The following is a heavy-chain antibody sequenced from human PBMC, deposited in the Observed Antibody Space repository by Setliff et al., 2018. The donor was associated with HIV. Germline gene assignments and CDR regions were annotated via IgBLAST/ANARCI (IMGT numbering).Heavy chain of an antibody. CDR1: GYSFTSYW. D-gene: IGHD5-18*01. Sequence: GESLKISCKGSGYSFTSYWIGWVRQMPGKGLEWMGIIYPGDSDTRYSPSFQGQVTISADKSISTAYLQWSSLKASGTAVYYCARHSDTAMVRYYYYGMDVWGQGTTVTVSS. V-gene: IGHV5-51*01. CDR3: ARHSDTAMVRYYYYGMDV. J-gene: IGHJ6*02. CDR2: IYPGDSDT.